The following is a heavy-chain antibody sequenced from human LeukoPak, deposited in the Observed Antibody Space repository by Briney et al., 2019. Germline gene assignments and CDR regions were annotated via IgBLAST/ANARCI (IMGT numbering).Heavy chain of an antibody. CDR1: GGSFSGYY. J-gene: IGHJ5*02. V-gene: IGHV4-34*01. CDR3: ARSPIFGVVINYNWFDP. Sequence: SETLSLTCAVYGGSFSGYYWSWIRQPPGKGLEWIGEINHSGSTNYNPSLKSRVTISVGTSKNQFSLKLSSVTAADTAVYYCARSPIFGVVINYNWFDPWGQGTLVTVSS. D-gene: IGHD3-3*01. CDR2: INHSGST.